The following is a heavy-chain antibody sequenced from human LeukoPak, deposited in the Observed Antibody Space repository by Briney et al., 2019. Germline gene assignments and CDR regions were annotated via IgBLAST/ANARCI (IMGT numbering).Heavy chain of an antibody. CDR2: ISYDGSNK. CDR3: AREVAASGLGYFDY. D-gene: IGHD3-16*01. J-gene: IGHJ4*02. Sequence: GGSLRLSCAASGFSFSSYGMHWVRQAPGKGLEWVAVISYDGSNKYYALSVKGRFTISRDNSKNTLYLQMNSLRAEDTAVYYCAREVAASGLGYFDYWGQGTLVTVSS. V-gene: IGHV3-30*03. CDR1: GFSFSSYG.